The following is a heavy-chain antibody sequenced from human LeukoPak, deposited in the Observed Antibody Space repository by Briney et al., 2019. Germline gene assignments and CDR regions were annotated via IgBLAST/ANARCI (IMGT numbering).Heavy chain of an antibody. Sequence: GGSLRLSCAASGFTFSSSAMSWVRQVPGKGLEWVSGISASGGSTYYADSVRGRFTISRDNSENTLYVQMNSLRDEDTAVYYCAKDQRRESPHYLDSWGQGTLVTVSS. CDR2: ISASGGST. V-gene: IGHV3-23*01. CDR3: AKDQRRESPHYLDS. J-gene: IGHJ4*02. CDR1: GFTFSSSA.